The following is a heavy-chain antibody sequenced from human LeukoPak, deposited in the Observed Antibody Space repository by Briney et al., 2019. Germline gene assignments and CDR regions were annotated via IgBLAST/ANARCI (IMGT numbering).Heavy chain of an antibody. CDR1: GDSIKSTSYH. CDR2: IYYSGTT. CDR3: AREVASSVEY. Sequence: SETLSLTCTVSGDSIKSTSYHWGWIRQPPGKGLKWIGSIYYSGTTYYNPSLISRLTISVDTFRNQFSLRLSSVTAADTAVYHCAREVASSVEYWGQGSLVTVSS. V-gene: IGHV4-39*02. J-gene: IGHJ4*02. D-gene: IGHD3-10*01.